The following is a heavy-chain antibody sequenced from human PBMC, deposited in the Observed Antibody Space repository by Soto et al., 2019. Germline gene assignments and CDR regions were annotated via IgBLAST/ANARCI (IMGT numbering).Heavy chain of an antibody. V-gene: IGHV3-30-3*01. D-gene: IGHD4-4*01. J-gene: IGHJ2*01. CDR1: GFTFSSYA. Sequence: QVQLVESGGGVVQPGRSLRLSCAASGFTFSSYAMHWVRQAPGKGLECVAVISYHGSNKYYADSVKGRFTISRDNSKNALDLQMNSLRTEDTAVYYCARPLWRDDYNWGYFDLWGAGTLVTVSS. CDR3: ARPLWRDDYNWGYFDL. CDR2: ISYHGSNK.